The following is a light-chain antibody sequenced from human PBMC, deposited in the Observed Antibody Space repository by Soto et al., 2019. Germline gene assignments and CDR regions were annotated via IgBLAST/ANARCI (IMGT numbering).Light chain of an antibody. V-gene: IGLV2-23*01. CDR3: CYDGGLSSLV. J-gene: IGLJ2*01. CDR1: SSDVGSYNF. CDR2: ESS. Sequence: QSALTQPASVSGAPGQRITISCTGTSSDVGSYNFVSWYQQHPGKAPKLMIYESSERPSGVSNRFSGSKSGNTASLTISVLEDEDEDYYCWCYDGGLSSLVFGGGTKLTVL.